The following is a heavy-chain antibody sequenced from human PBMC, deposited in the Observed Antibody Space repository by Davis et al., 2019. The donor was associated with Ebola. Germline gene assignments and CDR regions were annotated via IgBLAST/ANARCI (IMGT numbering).Heavy chain of an antibody. D-gene: IGHD5-24*01. Sequence: MPSETLSLTCTVSGGSIISSSSYWGWIRQPPRKGLEWIGSIYYSGITYYNPSLKSRVTISVDTSKNQFSLKLRSVTAADTAVYYCARQQMATSYWSFDLWGRGTLVTVSS. CDR1: GGSIISSSSY. J-gene: IGHJ2*01. V-gene: IGHV4-39*01. CDR3: ARQQMATSYWSFDL. CDR2: IYYSGIT.